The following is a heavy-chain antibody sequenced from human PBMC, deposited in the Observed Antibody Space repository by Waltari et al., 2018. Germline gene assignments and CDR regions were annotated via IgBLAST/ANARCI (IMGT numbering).Heavy chain of an antibody. V-gene: IGHV3-7*01. J-gene: IGHJ4*02. CDR1: GFHFSSYW. Sequence: EVQLVESGGGLVQPGGSLRLSCAASGFHFSSYWMSWVRQAPGKGLEWVANIKQDGSEKYYVDSVKGRFTISRDNAKNSLYLQMNSLRAEDTAVYYCAIQLAAAGHFDYWGQGTLVTVSS. CDR2: IKQDGSEK. CDR3: AIQLAAAGHFDY. D-gene: IGHD6-13*01.